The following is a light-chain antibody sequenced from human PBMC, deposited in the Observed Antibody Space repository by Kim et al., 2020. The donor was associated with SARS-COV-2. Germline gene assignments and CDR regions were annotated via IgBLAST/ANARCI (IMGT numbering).Light chain of an antibody. V-gene: IGKV1-5*03. CDR3: PQYKTYPYA. CDR1: QGITNW. J-gene: IGKJ2*01. Sequence: SASGGDRVTLTYRPSQGITNWLAWYQQKPGKAPKLLIHKASSLESGAPLRFSGSGSETEFTLTISSLQANDFATYICPQYKTYPYAFGQGTKLEI. CDR2: KAS.